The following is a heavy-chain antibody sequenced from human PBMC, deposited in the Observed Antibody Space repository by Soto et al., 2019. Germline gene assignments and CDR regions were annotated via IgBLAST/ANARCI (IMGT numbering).Heavy chain of an antibody. V-gene: IGHV3-74*01. D-gene: IGHD2-15*01. CDR1: GFTFSSYW. CDR3: VRTSLVVAAATREDY. J-gene: IGHJ4*02. CDR2: INSDGSST. Sequence: EVQLVESGGGLVPPGGSLRLSCAASGFTFSSYWMLWVRQAPGKGLVWVSRINSDGSSTSYADSVKGRFTISRDNAKNTLYLQMNSLRAEDTAVYYCVRTSLVVAAATREDYWGQGTLVTVSS.